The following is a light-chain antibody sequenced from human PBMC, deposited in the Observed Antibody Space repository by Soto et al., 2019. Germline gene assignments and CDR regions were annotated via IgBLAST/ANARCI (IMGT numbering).Light chain of an antibody. CDR3: QHYDSYACT. J-gene: IGKJ2*02. V-gene: IGKV1-5*03. Sequence: DIRLTQSPSTLSASIGDRVTITCRASQSINSCLAWYQQKPGEAPKLLIYNSSTSQPGVPSRFSGSGSGTDFTLTISTLQSDDFATYYCQHYDSYACTFGQGTKLEIK. CDR2: NSS. CDR1: QSINSC.